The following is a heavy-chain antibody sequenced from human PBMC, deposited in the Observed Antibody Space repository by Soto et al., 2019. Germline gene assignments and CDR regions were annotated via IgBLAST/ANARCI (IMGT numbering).Heavy chain of an antibody. Sequence: SETLSLTCAVYGGSFSGYYWSWIRQPPGKGLEWIGEINHSGSTNYNPSLKSRVTISVDTSKNQFSLKLSSVTAADTAVYYCARGPYYDFWSGYYRKGAFDIWGQGTMVTVS. CDR2: INHSGST. CDR1: GGSFSGYY. J-gene: IGHJ3*02. CDR3: ARGPYYDFWSGYYRKGAFDI. V-gene: IGHV4-34*01. D-gene: IGHD3-3*01.